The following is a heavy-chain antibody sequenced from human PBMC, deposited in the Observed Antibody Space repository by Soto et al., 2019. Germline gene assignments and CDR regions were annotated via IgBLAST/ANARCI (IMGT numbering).Heavy chain of an antibody. CDR1: GGSIIGYY. V-gene: IGHV4-59*01. Sequence: SEILSLTCTVSGGSIIGYYWSWIRQSPGKGLEWIGYIHYSGSTNYNPSLKSRVTISVDTSKNQLSLKLSSVTAADTAVYYCARGSAAGTKSPFDYWGQGTLVTVSS. J-gene: IGHJ4*02. CDR2: IHYSGST. CDR3: ARGSAAGTKSPFDY. D-gene: IGHD6-13*01.